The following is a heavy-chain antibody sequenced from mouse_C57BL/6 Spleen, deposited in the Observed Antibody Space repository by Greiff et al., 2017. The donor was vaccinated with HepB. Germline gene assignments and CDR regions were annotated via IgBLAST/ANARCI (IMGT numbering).Heavy chain of an antibody. D-gene: IGHD1-1*01. CDR2: IYPGGGYT. J-gene: IGHJ1*03. CDR1: GYTFTNYW. CDR3: ARSPFYGSSYGYFDV. Sequence: VQLMESGAELVRPGTSVKMSCKASGYTFTNYWIGWAKQRPGHGLEWIGDIYPGGGYTNYNEKFKGKATLTADKSSSTAYMQFSSLTSEDSAIYYCARSPFYGSSYGYFDVWGTGTTVTVSS. V-gene: IGHV1-63*01.